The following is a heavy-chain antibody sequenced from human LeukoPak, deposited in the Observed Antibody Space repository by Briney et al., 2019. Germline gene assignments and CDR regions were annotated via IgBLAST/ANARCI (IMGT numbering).Heavy chain of an antibody. D-gene: IGHD5-18*01. CDR1: GFTFSGSA. CDR2: IRSKANSYAT. V-gene: IGHV3-73*01. Sequence: GGSLRLSCAASGFTFSGSAMHWVRQASGKGLEWVGRIRSKANSYATAYAASVKGRFTISRDDSKNTAYLQMNSLKTEDTAVYYCTRHRDDGYSYGYDYYYYYMDVWGKGTTVTVSS. J-gene: IGHJ6*03. CDR3: TRHRDDGYSYGYDYYYYYMDV.